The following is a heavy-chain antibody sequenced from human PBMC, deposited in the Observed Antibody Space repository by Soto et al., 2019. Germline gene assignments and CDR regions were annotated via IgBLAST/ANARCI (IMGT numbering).Heavy chain of an antibody. CDR1: GDSIASGTKY. Sequence: PSETLSLTCTVYGDSIASGTKYCSWILQAPGKRLECIGYIFPTGTTYYTTSLKSRLTMSLDTSQNQFSLKLSSVTAADTAVYYCARMWLSPGQTTLWGLRYYYYGMDIWGQGTTVT. V-gene: IGHV4-61*01. CDR2: IFPTGTT. CDR3: ARMWLSPGQTTLWGLRYYYYGMDI. J-gene: IGHJ6*02. D-gene: IGHD3-16*01.